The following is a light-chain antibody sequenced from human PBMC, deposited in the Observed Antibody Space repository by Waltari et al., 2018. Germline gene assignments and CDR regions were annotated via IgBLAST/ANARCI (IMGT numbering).Light chain of an antibody. V-gene: IGKV1-5*01. J-gene: IGKJ2*01. CDR2: DVS. Sequence: DIQMTQSPSTLSASVGDRVTIPCRASQRINRWVAWYQQKPGKAPKLLIYDVSSLESGVPSRFSGSGSGTEFTITINSLQPDDFAPYYCQQYHDYSDTFGQGTKLEIK. CDR3: QQYHDYSDT. CDR1: QRINRW.